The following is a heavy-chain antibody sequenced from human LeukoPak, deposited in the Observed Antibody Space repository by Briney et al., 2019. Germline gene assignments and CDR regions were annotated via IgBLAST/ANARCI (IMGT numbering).Heavy chain of an antibody. V-gene: IGHV4-38-2*02. D-gene: IGHD4-23*01. Sequence: SETLSLTCTVSGYSISSGYYWGWIRQPPGKGLEWIGSIYHSGSTYYNPSLKSRVTISVDTSKNQFSLKLSSVTAADTAVYYCARVGGPWPFDYWGQGTLVTVSS. CDR3: ARVGGPWPFDY. CDR1: GYSISSGYY. J-gene: IGHJ4*02. CDR2: IYHSGST.